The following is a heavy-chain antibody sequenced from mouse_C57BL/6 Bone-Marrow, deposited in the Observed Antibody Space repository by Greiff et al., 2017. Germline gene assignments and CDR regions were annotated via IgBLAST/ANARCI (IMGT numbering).Heavy chain of an antibody. CDR3: TRDYYGSSDV. Sequence: EVQVVESGEGLVKPGGSLKLSCAASGYTFSSYAMSWVRQTPEKRLEWVAYISSGGDYIYYADTVKGRFTISRDNARNTLYMQMSSLKSEDTAMYYCTRDYYGSSDVWGTGTTVTVSS. J-gene: IGHJ1*03. V-gene: IGHV5-9-1*02. D-gene: IGHD1-1*01. CDR1: GYTFSSYA. CDR2: ISSGGDYI.